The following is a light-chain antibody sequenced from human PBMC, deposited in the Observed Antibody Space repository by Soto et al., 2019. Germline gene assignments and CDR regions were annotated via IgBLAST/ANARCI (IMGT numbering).Light chain of an antibody. J-gene: IGLJ1*01. V-gene: IGLV2-14*01. CDR1: SSDIGGYNY. CDR2: EVT. Sequence: QSVLTQPASVSGSPGQSITISCTGTSSDIGGYNYVSWYQQHPGKAPKLMIYEVTNRPSGVSTRFSGSKSGSTASLTISGLQAEDEADYYCSSYTSSSTLGVFGTGTKVTVL. CDR3: SSYTSSSTLGV.